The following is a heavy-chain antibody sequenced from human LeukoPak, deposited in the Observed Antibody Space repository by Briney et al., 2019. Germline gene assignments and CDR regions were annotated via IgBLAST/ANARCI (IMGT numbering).Heavy chain of an antibody. CDR3: AKGQVAGPTNNRFDY. CDR2: ISGGGGST. J-gene: IGHJ4*02. CDR1: GFTFTSYS. V-gene: IGHV3-23*01. Sequence: PGGSLRLSCAASGFTFTSYSMNWVRQAPGKGLEWVSTISGGGGSTYYADSVKGRFTISRDNSKNTLYLQMNSLRAEDTAVYYCAKGQVAGPTNNRFDYWGQGTLVTVSS. D-gene: IGHD6-19*01.